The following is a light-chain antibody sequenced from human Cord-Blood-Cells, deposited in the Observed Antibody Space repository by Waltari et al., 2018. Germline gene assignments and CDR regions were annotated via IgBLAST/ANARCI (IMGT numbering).Light chain of an antibody. CDR2: DAS. V-gene: IGKV3-11*01. J-gene: IGKJ5*01. CDR1: QSVSSY. CDR3: QQLSNWIT. Sequence: EIVLTQSPATLSLYPGERATLSCRASQSVSSYLAWYQQKPGQDPRLLIYDASNRATGIPARFSGSGSGTDFTLTISSLEPEDFAVYYCQQLSNWITFGQGTRLEIK.